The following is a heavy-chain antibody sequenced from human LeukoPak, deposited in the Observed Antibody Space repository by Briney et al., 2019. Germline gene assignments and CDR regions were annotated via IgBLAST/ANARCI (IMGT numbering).Heavy chain of an antibody. J-gene: IGHJ5*02. V-gene: IGHV1-2*02. D-gene: IGHD6-13*01. CDR3: ARVAAAAATHNWFDP. CDR1: GYTFTGYY. Sequence: AAVKVSRKASGYTFTGYYMHWVRQAPGQGLEWMGWINPNSGGTNYAQKFQGRVTMTRDTSISTAYMELSRLRSDDTAVYYCARVAAAAATHNWFDPWGQGTLVTVSS. CDR2: INPNSGGT.